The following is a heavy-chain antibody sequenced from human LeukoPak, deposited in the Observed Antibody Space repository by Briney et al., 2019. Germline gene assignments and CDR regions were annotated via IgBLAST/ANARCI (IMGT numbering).Heavy chain of an antibody. V-gene: IGHV4-31*03. D-gene: IGHD4-17*01. CDR3: ARGTIYGDYPYFDY. J-gene: IGHJ4*02. Sequence: SETLSLTCTVSGGSISSGGYYWSWIRQQPGKGLEWIGYIYYSGSTYYNPSLKSRVTISVDTSKNQFSLKLSSVTAADTAVYYCARGTIYGDYPYFDYWGQGTLVTVSS. CDR1: GGSISSGGYY. CDR2: IYYSGST.